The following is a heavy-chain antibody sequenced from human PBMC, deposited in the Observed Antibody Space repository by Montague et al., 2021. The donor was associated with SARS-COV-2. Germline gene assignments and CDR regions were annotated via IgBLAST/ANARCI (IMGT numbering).Heavy chain of an antibody. Sequence: SLRLSCAASVFTFSSYAMHWVRQAPGKGLEWVAVISYDGSNKYFADSVKGRFTISRDNSKNTLYLQMNSLRAEDTAVYYCARTYSGSYRGYFDYWGQGTLVTVSS. CDR1: VFTFSSYA. CDR3: ARTYSGSYRGYFDY. CDR2: ISYDGSNK. J-gene: IGHJ4*02. D-gene: IGHD1-26*01. V-gene: IGHV3-30*04.